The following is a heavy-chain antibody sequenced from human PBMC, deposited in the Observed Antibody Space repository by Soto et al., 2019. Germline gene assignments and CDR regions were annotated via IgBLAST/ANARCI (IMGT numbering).Heavy chain of an antibody. CDR1: GFTFSSYG. CDR3: ARAHDYGDYVPYDY. CDR2: IWYDGSNK. Sequence: QVQLVESGGGVVQPGRSLRLSCAASGFTFSSYGMHWVGQAPGKGREWVAVIWYDGSNKYYADSVKGRFTISRDNSKNTLYLQMNSLRAEDTAVYYCARAHDYGDYVPYDYWGQGTLVTVSS. V-gene: IGHV3-33*01. D-gene: IGHD4-17*01. J-gene: IGHJ4*02.